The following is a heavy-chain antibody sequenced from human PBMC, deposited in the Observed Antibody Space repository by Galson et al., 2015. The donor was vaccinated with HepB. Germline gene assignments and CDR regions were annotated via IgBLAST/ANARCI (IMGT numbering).Heavy chain of an antibody. V-gene: IGHV3-49*03. J-gene: IGHJ4*02. CDR1: GFTFGDYA. CDR3: TREDGDYAFDY. D-gene: IGHD4-17*01. CDR2: IRSKAYGGTT. Sequence: SLRLSCAAPGFTFGDYAMSWFRQAPGKGLEWVGFIRSKAYGGTTEYAASVKGRFTISKDDSKSIAYLQMNSLKTEDTALYYCTREDGDYAFDYWGQGTLVTVSS.